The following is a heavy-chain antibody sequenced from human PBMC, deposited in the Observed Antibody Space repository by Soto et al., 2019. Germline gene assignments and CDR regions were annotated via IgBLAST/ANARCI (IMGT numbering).Heavy chain of an antibody. CDR1: GGSISSGDYY. D-gene: IGHD3-22*01. CDR3: ARSSGYYDSSGRHDAFDI. Sequence: QVQLQESGPGLVKPSQTLSLTCTVSGGSISSGDYYWSWIRQPPGKGLEWIGYIYYSGSTYYNPSLKSRVTISVDTSKNQFSLKLSSVTAADTAVYFCARSSGYYDSSGRHDAFDIWGQGTMVTVSS. V-gene: IGHV4-30-4*01. CDR2: IYYSGST. J-gene: IGHJ3*02.